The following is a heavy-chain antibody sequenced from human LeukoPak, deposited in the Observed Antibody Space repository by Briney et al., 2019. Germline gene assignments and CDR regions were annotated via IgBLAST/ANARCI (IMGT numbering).Heavy chain of an antibody. D-gene: IGHD2-2*01. CDR3: ARDSHCSSTSCYPDY. V-gene: IGHV1-69*13. CDR1: GGTFSSYA. CDR2: IIPIFGTA. Sequence: SVQVSCQASGGTFSSYAISWVRQAPGQGLEWMGGIIPIFGTANYAQKFQGRVTITADESTSTAYMELSSLRSEDTAVYYCARDSHCSSTSCYPDYWGQGTLVTVSS. J-gene: IGHJ4*02.